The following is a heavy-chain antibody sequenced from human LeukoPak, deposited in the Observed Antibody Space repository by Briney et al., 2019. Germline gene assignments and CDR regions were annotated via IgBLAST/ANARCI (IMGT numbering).Heavy chain of an antibody. CDR2: INHSGST. CDR1: GGSFSGYY. D-gene: IGHD3-10*01. CDR3: ARRPLYYGSGSYYKGNYYYCYMDV. Sequence: SETLSLTCAVYGGSFSGYYWSWIRQPPGKGLEWIGEINHSGSTNYNPSLKSRVTISVDTSKNQFSLKLSSVTAADTAVYYCARRPLYYGSGSYYKGNYYYCYMDVWGKGTTVTISS. J-gene: IGHJ6*03. V-gene: IGHV4-34*01.